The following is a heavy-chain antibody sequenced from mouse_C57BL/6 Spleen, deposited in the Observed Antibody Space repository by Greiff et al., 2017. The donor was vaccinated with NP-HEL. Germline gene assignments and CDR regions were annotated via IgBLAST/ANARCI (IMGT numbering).Heavy chain of an antibody. J-gene: IGHJ1*03. CDR3: ARDMVIYEGYPGYFEV. CDR1: GYSITSGYY. Sequence: EVQLQESGPGLVKPSQSLSLTCSVTGYSITSGYYWNWIRQFPGNKLEWMGYISYDGSNNYNPSLKNRISITRDTSKNQFFLKLNSVTTENTATYYCARDMVIYEGYPGYFEVWGTGTTVTVSS. V-gene: IGHV3-6*01. D-gene: IGHD2-3*01. CDR2: ISYDGSN.